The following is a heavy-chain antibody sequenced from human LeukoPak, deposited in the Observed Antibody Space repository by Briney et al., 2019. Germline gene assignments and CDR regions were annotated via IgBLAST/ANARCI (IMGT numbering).Heavy chain of an antibody. CDR1: GFTISSNY. V-gene: IGHV3-66*01. J-gene: IGHJ4*02. CDR3: ATGEAYYDILTGYSPFDY. D-gene: IGHD3-9*01. Sequence: GGSLRLSCAASGFTISSNYMSWVRQAPGKGLEWVSVIYSGGSTYYADSVKGRFTISRDNSKNTLYLQMNSLRAEDTAVYYCATGEAYYDILTGYSPFDYWGQGTLVTVSS. CDR2: IYSGGST.